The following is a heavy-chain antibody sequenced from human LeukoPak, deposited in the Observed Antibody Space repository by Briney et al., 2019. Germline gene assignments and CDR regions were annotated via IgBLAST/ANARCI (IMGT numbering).Heavy chain of an antibody. V-gene: IGHV3-23*01. D-gene: IGHD1-14*01. CDR1: GFTFSSYV. CDR3: ARDRGNQRGYYYYYMDV. J-gene: IGHJ6*03. Sequence: GGSLRLSCAASGFTFSSYVMSWARQAPGKGLEWVSAISGSGGSTYYADSVKGRFTISRDNAKNSLYLQMNSLRAEDTAVYYCARDRGNQRGYYYYYMDVWGKGTTVTVSS. CDR2: ISGSGGST.